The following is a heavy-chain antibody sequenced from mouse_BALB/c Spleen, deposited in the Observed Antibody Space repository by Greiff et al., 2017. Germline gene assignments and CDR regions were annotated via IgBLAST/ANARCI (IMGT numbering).Heavy chain of an antibody. CDR3: ARNGGYEERYCEV. CDR2: IWSGGST. D-gene: IGHD2-2*01. V-gene: IGHV2-2*02. J-gene: IGHJ1*01. CDR1: GFSLTSYG. Sequence: QVQLKQSGPGLVQPSQSLSITCTVSGFSLTSYGVHWVRQSPGKGLEWLGVIWSGGSTDYNAAFISRLSISKDNSKGQVFFKMNSLQANDTAIYYCARNGGYEERYCEVWGAGTTVTVSA.